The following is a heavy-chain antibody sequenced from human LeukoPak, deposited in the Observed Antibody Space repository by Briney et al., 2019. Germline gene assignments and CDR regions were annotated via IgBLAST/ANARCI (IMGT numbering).Heavy chain of an antibody. J-gene: IGHJ4*02. Sequence: ASVKVSCKASGYTFTGYYMHWVRQAPGQGLEWMGWINPYSGATNYAQKFQGRVTMTRDTSISTAYMDLSSLKSDDTAVYYWARAHIGNDLFIDYWGQGTLVTVSS. CDR2: INPYSGAT. CDR3: ARAHIGNDLFIDY. D-gene: IGHD2-21*01. V-gene: IGHV1-2*02. CDR1: GYTFTGYY.